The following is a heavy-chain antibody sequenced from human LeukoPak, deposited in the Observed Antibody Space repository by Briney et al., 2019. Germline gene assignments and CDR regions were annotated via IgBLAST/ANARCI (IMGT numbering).Heavy chain of an antibody. Sequence: ASVKVSCKASGGTFSSYAISWVRQAPGQGLEWMGWISAYNGNTNYAQKLQGRVTMTTDTSTSTAYMELRSLRSDDTAVYYCAREAYYDFWSGYYRGPFYYMDVWGKGTTVTVSS. CDR2: ISAYNGNT. V-gene: IGHV1-18*01. CDR3: AREAYYDFWSGYYRGPFYYMDV. D-gene: IGHD3-3*01. CDR1: GGTFSSYA. J-gene: IGHJ6*03.